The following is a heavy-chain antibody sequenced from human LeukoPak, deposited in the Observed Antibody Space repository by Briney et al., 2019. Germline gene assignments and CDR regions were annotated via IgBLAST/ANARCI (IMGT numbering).Heavy chain of an antibody. Sequence: RPSETLSLTCTVSGVSTTNGIYYWAWIRQPPGKGLEWIGSVHNVGGTYYNLSLRSRVTMSIDTSKNQFSLRLNSVTAADTAVYYCARHAEYNSGWHFYLDHWGQGILVTVSS. V-gene: IGHV4-39*01. CDR3: ARHAEYNSGWHFYLDH. CDR1: GVSTTNGIYY. D-gene: IGHD6-19*01. CDR2: VHNVGGT. J-gene: IGHJ4*02.